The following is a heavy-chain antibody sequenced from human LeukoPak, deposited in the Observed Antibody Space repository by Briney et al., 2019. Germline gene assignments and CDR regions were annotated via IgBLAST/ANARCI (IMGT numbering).Heavy chain of an antibody. D-gene: IGHD4-17*01. J-gene: IGHJ5*02. Sequence: GASVKVSCKASGYTFTSYGISRVRQAPGQGLEWMGWISAYNGNTNYAQKLQGRVTMTTDTSTSTAYMELRSLRSDDTAVYYCARLTVTTSPEWFDPWGQGTLVTVSS. CDR1: GYTFTSYG. V-gene: IGHV1-18*01. CDR2: ISAYNGNT. CDR3: ARLTVTTSPEWFDP.